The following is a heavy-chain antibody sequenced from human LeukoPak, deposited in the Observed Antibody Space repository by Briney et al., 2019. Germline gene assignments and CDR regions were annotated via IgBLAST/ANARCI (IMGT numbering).Heavy chain of an antibody. Sequence: GGSLRLSCAASGFTFSSYWMSWVRQAPGKGLEWVANIKQDGSEKYYVDSVKGRFTISRDNAKNSLYLQMNSLRAEDTAVYYCARVHLLSPYTAMVCSYFDYWGQGTLVTVSS. D-gene: IGHD5-18*01. J-gene: IGHJ4*02. CDR2: IKQDGSEK. V-gene: IGHV3-7*01. CDR3: ARVHLLSPYTAMVCSYFDY. CDR1: GFTFSSYW.